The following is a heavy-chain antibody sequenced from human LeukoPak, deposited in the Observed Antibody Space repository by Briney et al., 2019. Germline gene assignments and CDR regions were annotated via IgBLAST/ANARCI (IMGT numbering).Heavy chain of an antibody. D-gene: IGHD3-16*01. CDR1: QFTFSSPFSSYA. CDR3: ARGGGLNESHDAFDL. V-gene: IGHV3-30-3*01. CDR2: ISYDASTQ. J-gene: IGHJ3*01. Sequence: GGSLRLSCAAFQFTFSSPFSSYAMYWLRQAPGKGPEWVSVISYDASTQDYADSVRGRFTISRDNSKNVLYLQMHSLRPEDTAMYYCARGGGLNESHDAFDLWGQGAFVAVSS.